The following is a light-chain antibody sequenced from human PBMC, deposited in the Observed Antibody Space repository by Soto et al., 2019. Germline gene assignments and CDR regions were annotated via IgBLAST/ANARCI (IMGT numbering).Light chain of an antibody. CDR1: QSISSW. Sequence: DIQMTQSPSTLSASVGDRVTITCRASQSISSWLAWYQQKPGKAPKLLIYDASSLESGVPSRFSGSGSGTEFTLTISSLQPDDFATYYGQQYNSYSPWTVGQGTKVEIK. CDR2: DAS. CDR3: QQYNSYSPWT. V-gene: IGKV1-5*01. J-gene: IGKJ1*01.